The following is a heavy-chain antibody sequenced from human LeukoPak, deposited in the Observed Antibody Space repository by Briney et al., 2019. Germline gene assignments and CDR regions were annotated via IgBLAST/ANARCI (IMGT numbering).Heavy chain of an antibody. Sequence: GGSLRLSCTASGFTFGDYAMSWVRQAPGKGLEWVGFIRSKAYGGTTEYAASVKGRFTISRDDSNSIAYLQMNSLKTEDTAVYYCTREMGICSSTSCYGGLDYWGQGTLVTVSS. CDR1: GFTFGDYA. D-gene: IGHD2-2*01. CDR3: TREMGICSSTSCYGGLDY. CDR2: IRSKAYGGTT. J-gene: IGHJ4*02. V-gene: IGHV3-49*04.